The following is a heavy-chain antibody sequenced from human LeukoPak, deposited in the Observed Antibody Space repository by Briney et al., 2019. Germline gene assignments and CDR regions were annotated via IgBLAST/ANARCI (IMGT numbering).Heavy chain of an antibody. D-gene: IGHD5-18*01. V-gene: IGHV1-18*01. J-gene: IGHJ5*02. Sequence: ASVKVSCKASGYTFTSYGISWVRQAPGQGLEWMGWISAYNGNTNYAQKLLGRVTMTTDTSTSTAYMELRSLRSDDTAVYYCARDVIPYSYGLGWFDPWGQGTLVTVSS. CDR2: ISAYNGNT. CDR3: ARDVIPYSYGLGWFDP. CDR1: GYTFTSYG.